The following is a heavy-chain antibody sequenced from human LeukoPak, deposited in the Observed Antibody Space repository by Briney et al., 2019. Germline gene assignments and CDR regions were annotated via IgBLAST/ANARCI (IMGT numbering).Heavy chain of an antibody. CDR3: ARDDTVTLRLYYYYYMDV. D-gene: IGHD4-17*01. J-gene: IGHJ6*03. CDR2: ISRTTRYI. Sequence: GGSLRLSCAASGFTFSDYYMNWVRQAPGKGLEWVSSISRTTRYIYYADSVKGRFTISRDNSKNSLYLQMNSLRAEDTAVYYCARDDTVTLRLYYYYYMDVWGKGTTVTVSS. V-gene: IGHV3-21*01. CDR1: GFTFSDYY.